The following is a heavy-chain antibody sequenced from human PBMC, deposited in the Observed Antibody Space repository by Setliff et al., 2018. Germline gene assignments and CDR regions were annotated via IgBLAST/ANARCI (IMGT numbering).Heavy chain of an antibody. CDR1: GGSISSSSYY. CDR3: ARDRRIVGARHAFDI. V-gene: IGHV4-31*03. J-gene: IGHJ3*02. CDR2: IYYSGST. Sequence: SETLSLTCTVSGGSISSSSYYWGWIRQPPGKGLEWIGYIYYSGSTYYNPSLKSRVTISVGTSKNQFSLKLSSVTAADTAVYYCARDRRIVGARHAFDIWGQGTMVTVSS. D-gene: IGHD1-26*01.